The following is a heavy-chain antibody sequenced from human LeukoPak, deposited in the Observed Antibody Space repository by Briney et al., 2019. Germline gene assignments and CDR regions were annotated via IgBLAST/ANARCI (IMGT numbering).Heavy chain of an antibody. CDR1: GGSISSYY. CDR3: ARDRTDGYNYRYYFDY. J-gene: IGHJ4*02. Sequence: PSETLSLTCTVSGGSISSYYWSWIRQPPGKGLEWIGYIYYSGSTNYNPSLKSRVTISVDTSKNQFSLKLSSVTAADTAVYYCARDRTDGYNYRYYFDYWGQGTLVTVSS. CDR2: IYYSGST. D-gene: IGHD5-24*01. V-gene: IGHV4-59*01.